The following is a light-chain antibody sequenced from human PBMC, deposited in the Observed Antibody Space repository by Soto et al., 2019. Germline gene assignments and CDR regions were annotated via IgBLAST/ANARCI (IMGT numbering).Light chain of an antibody. CDR2: QTF. Sequence: DVVLTQTPLSSPVTLGQPASISCRSSQSLRHGNGNTYLSWLQQRPGQPPRLLIYQTFNRFSGVPDRFSGSGAGTDFTLKISRVEAEDVGLYFCTQATHFPRTFGQGTKVEIK. V-gene: IGKV2-24*01. CDR3: TQATHFPRT. CDR1: QSLRHGNGNTY. J-gene: IGKJ1*01.